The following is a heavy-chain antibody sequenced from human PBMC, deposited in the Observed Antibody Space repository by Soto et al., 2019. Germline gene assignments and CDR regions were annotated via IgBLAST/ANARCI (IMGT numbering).Heavy chain of an antibody. Sequence: SETLSLTSTVSGGSISSYYWSWIRQPPGKGLEWIGYIYYSGSTNYNPSLKSRVTISVDTSKNQFSLKLSSVTAADTAVYYCAREDRSSSWTDDAFDIWGQGTMVTVSS. V-gene: IGHV4-59*01. CDR2: IYYSGST. CDR1: GGSISSYY. D-gene: IGHD6-13*01. CDR3: AREDRSSSWTDDAFDI. J-gene: IGHJ3*02.